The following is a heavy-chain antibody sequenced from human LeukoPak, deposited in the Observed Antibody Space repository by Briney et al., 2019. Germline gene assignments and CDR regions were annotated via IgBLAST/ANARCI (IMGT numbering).Heavy chain of an antibody. CDR1: RGSVNTYY. D-gene: IGHD4-17*01. J-gene: IGHJ6*03. Sequence: SETLSLTCTVPRGSVNTYYWSWIRQPPGKGLEWIGHIYYNGSTNYKPSLKSRVTMSADTSRNHFSLKLTSVTAADTAGYYCARLTTVTKYDYYYSYMDVWGVGTTVTVSS. V-gene: IGHV4-59*08. CDR3: ARLTTVTKYDYYYSYMDV. CDR2: IYYNGST.